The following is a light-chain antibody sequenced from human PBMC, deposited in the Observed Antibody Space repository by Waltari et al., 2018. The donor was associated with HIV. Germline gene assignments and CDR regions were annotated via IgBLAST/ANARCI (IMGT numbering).Light chain of an antibody. J-gene: IGLJ1*01. CDR3: CSYAGRYTYV. Sequence: QSALTQPRSVSGSPGQSVTISCTGTSSYFGGYNYVSWYQHHPGKAPKFMIYDVTKRPSGVPDRFSGSKSGNTASLTISGLQAEDEADYYCCSYAGRYTYVFGTGTKVTVL. CDR2: DVT. V-gene: IGLV2-11*01. CDR1: SSYFGGYNY.